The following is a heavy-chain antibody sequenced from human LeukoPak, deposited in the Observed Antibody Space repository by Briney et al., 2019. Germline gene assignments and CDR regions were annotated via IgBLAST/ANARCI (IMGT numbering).Heavy chain of an antibody. V-gene: IGHV3-21*01. D-gene: IGHD6-6*01. CDR1: GFTFSSYS. J-gene: IGHJ3*02. CDR2: ISSSSSYI. Sequence: GGSLRLSCAASGFTFSSYSMNWVRQAPGEGLEWVSSISSSSSYIYYADSVKGRFTISRDNAKNSLYLQMNSLRAEDTAVYYCARPTLREYSSSSRDFDIGGQGTMVTVSS. CDR3: ARPTLREYSSSSRDFDI.